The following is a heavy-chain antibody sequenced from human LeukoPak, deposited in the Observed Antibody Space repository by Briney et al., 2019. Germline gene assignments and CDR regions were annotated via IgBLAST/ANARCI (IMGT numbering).Heavy chain of an antibody. CDR3: ARDEIFSYYYGMDV. CDR2: FDPEDGET. CDR1: GYTLTELS. D-gene: IGHD3-3*01. Sequence: ASVKVSCKVSGYTLTELSMHWVRQAPGKGLEWMGGFDPEDGETIYAQKFQGRVTMTEDTSTDTAYMELSSLRSEDTAVYYCARDEIFSYYYGMDVWGQGTTVTVSS. J-gene: IGHJ6*02. V-gene: IGHV1-24*01.